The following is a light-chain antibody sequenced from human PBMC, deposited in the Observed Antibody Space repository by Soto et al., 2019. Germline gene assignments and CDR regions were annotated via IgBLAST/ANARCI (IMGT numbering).Light chain of an antibody. J-gene: IGKJ1*01. CDR3: QQANSYPWT. V-gene: IGKV1-12*01. CDR2: GSS. Sequence: DIRVTQSPPTLSASVGDSVTITCRASQGVSDWVSWYQQMPGEAPKLLIYGSSSLLSGVPSRFSGTRSGTDFTLTISSLQPEDFATYYCQQANSYPWTFGQGTKVHI. CDR1: QGVSDW.